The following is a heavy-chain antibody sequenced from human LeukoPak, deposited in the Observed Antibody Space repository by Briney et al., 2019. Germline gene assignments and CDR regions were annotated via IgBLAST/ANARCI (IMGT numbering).Heavy chain of an antibody. J-gene: IGHJ4*02. CDR2: ISGSGGST. V-gene: IGHV3-23*01. Sequence: GGSLRLSCAASGFTFSRYCMTWVRQAPGKGLEWVSAISGSGGSTYYADSVKGRFTISRDNSKNTLYLQMNSLRAEDTAVYYCAKSMGLGGAFDYWGQGTLVTVSS. D-gene: IGHD2-8*01. CDR1: GFTFSRYC. CDR3: AKSMGLGGAFDY.